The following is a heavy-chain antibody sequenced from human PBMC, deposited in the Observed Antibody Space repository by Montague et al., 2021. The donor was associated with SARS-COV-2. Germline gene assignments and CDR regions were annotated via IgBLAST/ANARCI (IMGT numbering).Heavy chain of an antibody. CDR1: GVTFGDYG. D-gene: IGHD5-18*01. CDR3: ARGFNYGPFDY. V-gene: IGHV3-20*04. CDR2: ITRNGGST. Sequence: SLILPCAASGVTFGDYGMSWVRQAPGKGLEWVSGITRNGGSTGYXDSVKRRFTISRDNAKKSLYLQMNSLRAEDTALYYCARGFNYGPFDYWGQGTLVTVSS. J-gene: IGHJ4*02.